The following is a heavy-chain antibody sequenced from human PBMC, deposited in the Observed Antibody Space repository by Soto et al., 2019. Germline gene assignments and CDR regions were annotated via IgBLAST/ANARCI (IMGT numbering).Heavy chain of an antibody. V-gene: IGHV4-31*03. Sequence: PSETLSLTCTVSGGSISSGGYYWSWIRQHPGKGLEWIGYIYYSGSTYYNPSLKSRVTISVDTSKNQFSLKLSSVTAADTAVYYCARDLGRYRYGHEAWFDTWGQGTLVTVS. CDR3: ARDLGRYRYGHEAWFDT. CDR1: GGSISSGGYY. D-gene: IGHD5-18*01. J-gene: IGHJ5*02. CDR2: IYYSGST.